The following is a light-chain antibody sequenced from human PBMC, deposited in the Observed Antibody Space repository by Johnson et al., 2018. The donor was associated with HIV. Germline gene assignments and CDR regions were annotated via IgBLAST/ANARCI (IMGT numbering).Light chain of an antibody. Sequence: QAVLTQPPSVSAAPGQKVTISCSGSSSNIGNNYVSWYQQFPGTAPKLLIYDNNKRPSGIPGRFSGSKSGPSATLGITGLQTGDEADYYCGTWDSSLTSYVFGAGTKVTVL. CDR2: DNN. V-gene: IGLV1-51*01. CDR3: GTWDSSLTSYV. J-gene: IGLJ1*01. CDR1: SSNIGNNY.